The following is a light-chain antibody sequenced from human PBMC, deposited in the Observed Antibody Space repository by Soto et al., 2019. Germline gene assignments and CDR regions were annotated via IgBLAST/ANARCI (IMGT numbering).Light chain of an antibody. J-gene: IGKJ2*01. CDR1: QSIGTW. Sequence: DIQMTQSPSTMSASVGDRVTITCRASQSIGTWLAWYQQKPGKAPKLVIYKASSLESGVPSRFSGSGSGTEFTLTISILQPDDFATYYCQQYNGYSYTCGQGTKLEIK. CDR3: QQYNGYSYT. CDR2: KAS. V-gene: IGKV1-5*03.